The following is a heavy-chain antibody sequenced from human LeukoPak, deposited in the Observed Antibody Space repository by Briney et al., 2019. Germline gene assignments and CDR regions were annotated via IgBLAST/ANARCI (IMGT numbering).Heavy chain of an antibody. CDR3: ARGPPGGRFDP. Sequence: SETLSLTCAVYGGSFSAYYWSWIRQPPGKGLEWIGEINHSGSTKCNSSLKSRVTISVDTSKNQFSLKVTSVTAADTAVYYCARGPPGGRFDPWGQGTLVTVSS. V-gene: IGHV4-34*01. CDR2: INHSGST. J-gene: IGHJ5*02. CDR1: GGSFSAYY. D-gene: IGHD3-10*01.